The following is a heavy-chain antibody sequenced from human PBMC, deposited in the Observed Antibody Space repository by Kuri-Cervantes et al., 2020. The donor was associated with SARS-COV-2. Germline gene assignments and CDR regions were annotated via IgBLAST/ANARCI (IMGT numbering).Heavy chain of an antibody. V-gene: IGHV3-11*04. CDR1: GFTFSSYW. CDR3: ARTDFWSGYYVDY. D-gene: IGHD3-3*01. Sequence: GESLKISCAASGFTFSSYWMSWIRQAPGRGLEWVSYISSSGSTIYYADSVKGRFTISRDNAKNSLYLQMNSLRAEDTAVYYCARTDFWSGYYVDYWGQGTLVTVSS. J-gene: IGHJ4*02. CDR2: ISSSGSTI.